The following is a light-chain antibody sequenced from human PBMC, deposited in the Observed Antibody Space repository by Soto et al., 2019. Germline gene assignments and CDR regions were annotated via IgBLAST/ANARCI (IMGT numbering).Light chain of an antibody. J-gene: IGKJ5*01. CDR3: QQCNDWPLIT. Sequence: EIVMTQSPATLSVSPGERATLSCRASQSVNSYLARYQQKPGQAPRLLIYGASTRATGVPARFSGSGSGTEFTLTISSLQSEDFAVYYCQQCNDWPLITFGQGTRLEAK. CDR1: QSVNSY. CDR2: GAS. V-gene: IGKV3-15*01.